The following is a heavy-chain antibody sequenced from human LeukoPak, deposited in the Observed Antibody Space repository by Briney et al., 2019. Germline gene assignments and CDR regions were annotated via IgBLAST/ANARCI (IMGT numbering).Heavy chain of an antibody. CDR3: ARDSRRLNFDY. CDR2: ISSSSSYI. D-gene: IGHD2-21*01. Sequence: EGSLRLSCAASGFTFSSYSMNWVRQAPGKGLEWVSSISSSSSYINYADSVKGRFTISRDNAKNSLYLQMNSLRAEDTAVYYCARDSRRLNFDYWGQGTLVTVSS. CDR1: GFTFSSYS. V-gene: IGHV3-21*01. J-gene: IGHJ4*02.